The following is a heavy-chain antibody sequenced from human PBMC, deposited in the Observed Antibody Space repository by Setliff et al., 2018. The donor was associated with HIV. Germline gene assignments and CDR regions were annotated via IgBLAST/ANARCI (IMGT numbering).Heavy chain of an antibody. CDR1: GYSFTDYY. J-gene: IGHJ4*02. Sequence: ASVKVSCKASGYSFTDYYIHWVRQAPGQGLEWMGWINPNNGGTNYAQKFQGRVTMTRDTSISTAYMELSRLRSDDTAVYYCARGMDYYDTSGYYQYYFDYWGQGTLVTVSS. CDR3: ARGMDYYDTSGYYQYYFDY. CDR2: INPNNGGT. V-gene: IGHV1-2*02. D-gene: IGHD3-22*01.